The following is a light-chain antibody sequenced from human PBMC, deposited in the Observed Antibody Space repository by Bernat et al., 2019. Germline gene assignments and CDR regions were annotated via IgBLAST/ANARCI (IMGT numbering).Light chain of an antibody. J-gene: IGKJ1*01. Sequence: DIQMTQSPTLLSASVGDKVTITCRASQDISISLAWFQQKPGRAPKSLIYSASILQSELPSKFSGRGYGTDFSLTISNLHPGDSATYYCQQYHVYPPTFGQGTKVEIE. CDR2: SAS. CDR3: QQYHVYPPT. V-gene: IGKV1-16*02. CDR1: QDISIS.